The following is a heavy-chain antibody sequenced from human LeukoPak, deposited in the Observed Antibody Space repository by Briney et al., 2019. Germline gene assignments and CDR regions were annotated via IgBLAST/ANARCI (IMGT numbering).Heavy chain of an antibody. D-gene: IGHD6-19*01. V-gene: IGHV1-3*01. CDR3: ARSYSSGWYVYYYYGMDV. J-gene: IGHJ6*02. CDR1: GYTFTSYG. Sequence: ASVKVSCKASGYTFTSYGVTWVRQAPGQGLEWMGWINAGNGNTKYSQKFQGRVTITRDTSASTAYMELSSLRSEDTAVYYCARSYSSGWYVYYYYGMDVWGQGTTVTVSS. CDR2: INAGNGNT.